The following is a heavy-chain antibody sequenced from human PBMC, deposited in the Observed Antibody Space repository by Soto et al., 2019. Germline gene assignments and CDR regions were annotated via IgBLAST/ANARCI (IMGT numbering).Heavy chain of an antibody. Sequence: QVQLQESGPGLVKPSQTLSLTCTVSGGSISSGGYYWSWIRQHPGKGLEWIVYIYYSGSTYYNPSLKSRVTISVDTSKNQFSLKLSSVTAADTAVYYCARDLADYGDYAWFDPWGQGTLVTVSS. CDR1: GGSISSGGYY. J-gene: IGHJ5*02. V-gene: IGHV4-31*03. CDR2: IYYSGST. D-gene: IGHD4-17*01. CDR3: ARDLADYGDYAWFDP.